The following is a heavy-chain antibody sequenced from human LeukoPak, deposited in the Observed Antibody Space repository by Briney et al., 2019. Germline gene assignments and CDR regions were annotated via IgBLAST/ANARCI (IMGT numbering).Heavy chain of an antibody. CDR3: ARVAMVRGVLEVDY. D-gene: IGHD3-10*01. J-gene: IGHJ4*02. Sequence: PSQTLSLSCTASGCSLSGGEYYWSWIRQPPGKILEWSGYTYYSGSTYDNPSLKSLVTRSVDTYKIQFSLKLSSVTAADTAVYYCARVAMVRGVLEVDYWGQGPLATVSA. CDR2: TYYSGST. V-gene: IGHV4-30-4*01. CDR1: GCSLSGGEYY.